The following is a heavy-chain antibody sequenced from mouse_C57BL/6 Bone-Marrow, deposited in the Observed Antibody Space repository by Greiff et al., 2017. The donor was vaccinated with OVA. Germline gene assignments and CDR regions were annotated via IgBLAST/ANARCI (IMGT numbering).Heavy chain of an antibody. D-gene: IGHD1-1*01. CDR1: GYTFTEYT. Sequence: QVQLKQSGAELVKPGASVKLSCKASGYTFTEYTIHWVKQRSGQGLEWIGWFYPGSGSIKYNENFKDKATLTAYKSSSTVYMELSRLTSEDSAVYFCAIHEEPYGSTWFAYWGQGTLVTVSA. CDR2: FYPGSGSI. J-gene: IGHJ3*01. CDR3: AIHEEPYGSTWFAY. V-gene: IGHV1-62-2*01.